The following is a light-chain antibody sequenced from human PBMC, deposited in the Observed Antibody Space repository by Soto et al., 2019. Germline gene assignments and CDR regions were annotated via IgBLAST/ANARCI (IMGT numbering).Light chain of an antibody. J-gene: IGLJ3*02. CDR3: CSYAGRSTLV. CDR2: EGS. CDR1: SSDVGGYNL. V-gene: IGLV2-23*01. Sequence: QSALPQPASASGSPGQSITISCTGSSSDVGGYNLVSWHQQYPGKAPKLMIYEGSKRPSGVSNRFSGSKSGNTASPTISGLHADDAADYCCCSYAGRSTLVFGGGTQVTVL.